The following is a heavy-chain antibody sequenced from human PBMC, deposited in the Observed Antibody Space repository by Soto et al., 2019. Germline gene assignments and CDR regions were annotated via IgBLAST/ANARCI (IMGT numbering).Heavy chain of an antibody. V-gene: IGHV3-33*01. J-gene: IGHJ6*02. CDR1: GFTFSSYG. D-gene: IGHD5-18*01. CDR3: ARDTAMAAVLYYYYGMDV. Sequence: QVQLVESGGGVVQPGSSLRLSCAASGFTFSSYGMHWVRRAPGKGLEGVAVIWYDGSNKYYADSVKGRFTISRDNSKNTLYLQMNSLRAEDTAVYYCARDTAMAAVLYYYYGMDVWGQGTTVTVSS. CDR2: IWYDGSNK.